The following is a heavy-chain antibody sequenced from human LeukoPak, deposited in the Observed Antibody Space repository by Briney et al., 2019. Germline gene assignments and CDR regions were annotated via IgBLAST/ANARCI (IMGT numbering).Heavy chain of an antibody. J-gene: IGHJ4*02. CDR1: GFTFSSYA. D-gene: IGHD3-10*01. V-gene: IGHV3-23*01. CDR2: IIGSGGST. CDR3: AKVFTMVRGVIIGVFDY. Sequence: PGGSLRLSCAASGFTFSSYAMGWVRQAPGKGLEWDTSIIGSGGSTYYADSVKGRFTISRDNSKNTLYLQMNSLRAEDTAVYYCAKVFTMVRGVIIGVFDYWGQGTLVTVSS.